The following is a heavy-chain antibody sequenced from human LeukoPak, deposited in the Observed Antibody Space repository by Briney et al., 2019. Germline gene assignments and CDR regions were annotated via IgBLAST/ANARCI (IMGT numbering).Heavy chain of an antibody. CDR3: ARGGGILTAYSFDY. CDR2: IYYSGST. D-gene: IGHD3-9*01. J-gene: IGHJ4*02. CDR1: GGSITSGDYY. V-gene: IGHV4-30-4*01. Sequence: SQTLSLTCTVSGGSITSGDYYWSWIRQPPGKGLEWMGYIYYSGSTHYNPSLKSRVTISVDTSKTQFSLNLSSVTAADTAVYYCARGGGILTAYSFDYWGQGTLVTVSS.